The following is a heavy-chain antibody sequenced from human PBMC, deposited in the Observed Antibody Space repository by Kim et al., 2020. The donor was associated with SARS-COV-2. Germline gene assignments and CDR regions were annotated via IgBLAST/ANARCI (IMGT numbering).Heavy chain of an antibody. CDR2: ISWNSGNI. CDR1: GFTFGDYA. D-gene: IGHD3-22*01. V-gene: IGHV3-9*01. Sequence: GGSLRLSCAASGFTFGDYAMHWVRQVPGKGLEWVAAISWNSGNIAYAVSVKGRFTISRDNAKNSLFLHMSSLRAEDTAFYYCTKENKRGYYYDNSGHCRWGRGTLVTVSS. CDR3: TKENKRGYYYDNSGHCR. J-gene: IGHJ4*02.